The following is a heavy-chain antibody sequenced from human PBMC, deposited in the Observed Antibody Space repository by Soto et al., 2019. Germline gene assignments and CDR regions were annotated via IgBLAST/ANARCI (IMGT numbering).Heavy chain of an antibody. CDR1: GGSISSYY. CDR2: IYYSGST. CDR3: ARVVIGVYQLLPHYYYYYMDV. D-gene: IGHD2-2*01. Sequence: PSETLSLTCTVSGGSISSYYWSWIRQPAGKGLEWIGYIYYSGSTNYNPSLKSRVTISVDTSKNQFSLKLSSVTAADTAVYYCARVVIGVYQLLPHYYYYYMDVWGKGTTVTVSS. V-gene: IGHV4-59*01. J-gene: IGHJ6*03.